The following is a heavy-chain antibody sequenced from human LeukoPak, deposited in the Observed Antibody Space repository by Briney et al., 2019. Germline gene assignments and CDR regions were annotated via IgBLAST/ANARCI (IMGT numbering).Heavy chain of an antibody. CDR2: INPNSGGT. CDR3: ATGHIAWGGLDY. D-gene: IGHD2-21*01. J-gene: IGHJ4*02. CDR1: GYTFTGYY. V-gene: IGHV1-2*02. Sequence: PGASVKVSCKASGYTFTGYYMHWVRQAPGQGLEWMGWINPNSGGTNYAQKFQGRVTITRDTSITTAYMELSSLRSEDTAVYYCATGHIAWGGLDYWGQGTLVTVPS.